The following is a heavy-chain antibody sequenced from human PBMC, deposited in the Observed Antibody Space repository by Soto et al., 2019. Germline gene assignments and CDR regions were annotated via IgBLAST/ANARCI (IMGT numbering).Heavy chain of an antibody. D-gene: IGHD4-17*01. CDR3: ARDPGDYHYYYYGMDV. J-gene: IGHJ6*02. CDR2: ISSSSSTI. Sequence: GGSLRLSCAASGFTFSSYSMNWVRQAPGKGLEWVSYISSSSSTIYYADSVKGRFTISRDNAKNSLYLQMNSLRDEDTAVYYCARDPGDYHYYYYGMDVWGQGTTVTVSS. CDR1: GFTFSSYS. V-gene: IGHV3-48*02.